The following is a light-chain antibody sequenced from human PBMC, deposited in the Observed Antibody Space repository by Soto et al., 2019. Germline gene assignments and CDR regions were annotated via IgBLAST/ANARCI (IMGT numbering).Light chain of an antibody. CDR3: QQYGSSGT. CDR2: GAS. Sequence: EIVMTQSPGTLSVSPGERVTFSCRASQSASSNLAWYQQKPGQTPRLLIYGASTRATGIPDRFSGSGSGTDFTLTISRLEPEDFAVYYCQQYGSSGTFGQGTKVDI. CDR1: QSASSN. V-gene: IGKV3-20*01. J-gene: IGKJ1*01.